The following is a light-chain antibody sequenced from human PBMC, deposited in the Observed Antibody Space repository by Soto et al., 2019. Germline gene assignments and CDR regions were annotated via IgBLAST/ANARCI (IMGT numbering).Light chain of an antibody. Sequence: DIQMTQSPYTLSASVGDRVTITCRASQGISTWLAWYQQKPGTAPKRLIYDASSLESGVPSRFSGSGSGTEFTLTISSLQPDDYATYYCQQYSSYSRTFGQGTKVEIK. V-gene: IGKV1-5*01. CDR2: DAS. J-gene: IGKJ1*01. CDR1: QGISTW. CDR3: QQYSSYSRT.